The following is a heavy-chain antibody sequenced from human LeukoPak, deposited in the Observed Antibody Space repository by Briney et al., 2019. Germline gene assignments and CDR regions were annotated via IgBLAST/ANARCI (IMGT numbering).Heavy chain of an antibody. D-gene: IGHD4-23*01. Sequence: SETLSLTCTVSGGSISRYYWSWIRQPPGKGLEWIGYIYYSGSTNYNPSLKSRVTISVDTSKNQFSLKLSSVTAADTAVYYCARMDYGGNFDYWGQGTLVTVSS. CDR1: GGSISRYY. CDR3: ARMDYGGNFDY. J-gene: IGHJ4*02. CDR2: IYYSGST. V-gene: IGHV4-59*08.